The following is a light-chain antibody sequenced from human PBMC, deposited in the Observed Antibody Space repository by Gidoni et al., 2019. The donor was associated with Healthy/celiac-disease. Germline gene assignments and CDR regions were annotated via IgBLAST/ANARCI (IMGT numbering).Light chain of an antibody. Sequence: RATIHCKSSQSVLYSSNNKNYLTWYQQKPGQPPKLLIYWASTRESGVPDRFSGSGSGTDFTLTISSLQAEDVAVYYCQQYYSTPLTFGQGTKVEIK. CDR2: WAS. CDR1: QSVLYSSNNKNY. J-gene: IGKJ1*01. CDR3: QQYYSTPLT. V-gene: IGKV4-1*01.